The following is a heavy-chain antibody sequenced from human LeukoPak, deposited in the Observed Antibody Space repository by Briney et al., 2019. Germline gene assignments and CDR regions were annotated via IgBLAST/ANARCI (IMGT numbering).Heavy chain of an antibody. V-gene: IGHV1-18*01. J-gene: IGHJ4*02. CDR2: ISIGDGRT. Sequence: ASVKVSYKTSGYTFNNFGITWVRQAPGQRPEWMGWISIGDGRTHYGRMFQDRVSMTREMSSNTAFLELNSLRSDDTAVYFCSRSYYSSSWYYFDHWGQGTLVAVSS. D-gene: IGHD2-15*01. CDR1: GYTFNNFG. CDR3: SRSYYSSSWYYFDH.